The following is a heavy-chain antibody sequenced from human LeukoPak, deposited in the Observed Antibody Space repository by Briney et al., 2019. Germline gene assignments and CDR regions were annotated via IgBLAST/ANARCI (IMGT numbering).Heavy chain of an antibody. CDR2: IWYDGSNK. J-gene: IGHJ4*02. D-gene: IGHD3-22*01. V-gene: IGHV3-33*01. Sequence: GGSLRLSCAASGFTFSTSGMHWVRQAPGKGLEWVAVIWYDGSNKHYAESVKGRFSISRDNSKCTLYLQMNSLRAEDTAVYYCARARGVSTGYRPIDYWGQGTLVTVSS. CDR3: ARARGVSTGYRPIDY. CDR1: GFTFSTSG.